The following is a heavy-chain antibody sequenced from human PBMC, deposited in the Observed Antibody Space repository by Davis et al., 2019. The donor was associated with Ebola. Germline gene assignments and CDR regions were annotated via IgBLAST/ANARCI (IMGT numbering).Heavy chain of an antibody. J-gene: IGHJ4*02. CDR3: ARVSKQGPWDY. Sequence: GGSLRLSCAASGFTFSSNWMSWVRQAPGKGLEWVANIKQDGSEKYYVDSVKGRFTISRDNAKNSLYLQMNSLRAEDTAVYYCARVSKQGPWDYWGQGTPVTVSS. D-gene: IGHD1/OR15-1a*01. CDR1: GFTFSSNW. CDR2: IKQDGSEK. V-gene: IGHV3-7*01.